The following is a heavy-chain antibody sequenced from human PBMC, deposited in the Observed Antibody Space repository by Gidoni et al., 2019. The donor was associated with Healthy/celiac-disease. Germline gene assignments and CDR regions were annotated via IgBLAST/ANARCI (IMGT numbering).Heavy chain of an antibody. J-gene: IGHJ4*02. CDR1: GGSISSSSYY. D-gene: IGHD4-17*01. CDR2: IYYSGST. Sequence: QLQLQESGPGLVKPSETLSLTCTVSGGSISSSSYYWGWIRQPPGKGLEWIGSIYYSGSTYYNPSLKSRVTISVDTSKNQFSLKLSSVTAADTAVYYCARPTMTTVTKALEYYFDYWGQGTLVTVSS. V-gene: IGHV4-39*01. CDR3: ARPTMTTVTKALEYYFDY.